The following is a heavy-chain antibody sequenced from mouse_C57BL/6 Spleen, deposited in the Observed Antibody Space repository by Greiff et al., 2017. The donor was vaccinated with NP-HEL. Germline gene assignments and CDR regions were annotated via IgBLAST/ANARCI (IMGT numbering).Heavy chain of an antibody. Sequence: QVQLQQSGPELVKPGASVKISCKASGYAFSSSWMNWVKQRPGKGLEWIGRIYPGDGDTNYNGKFKGKATLTADKSSSNAYMPLSSLTSEDSAVYFFSRENVYYGNYVDYWGQGTTLTVSS. J-gene: IGHJ2*01. V-gene: IGHV1-82*01. CDR1: GYAFSSSW. CDR3: SRENVYYGNYVDY. D-gene: IGHD2-1*01. CDR2: IYPGDGDT.